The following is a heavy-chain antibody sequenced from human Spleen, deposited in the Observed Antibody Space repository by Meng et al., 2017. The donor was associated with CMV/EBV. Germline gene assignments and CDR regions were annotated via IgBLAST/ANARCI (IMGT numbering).Heavy chain of an antibody. Sequence: GESLKISCAASGFSFSGHWMHWVRLVPGKGLEWVSDISHDGRTTAYADSVKGRFTISRDNAKSTLYLQMNRLRAEDTAVYYCVRDVGQPGADNNWYKWYDPWGQGTLVTVSS. CDR3: VRDVGQPGADNNWYKWYDP. V-gene: IGHV3-74*01. CDR2: ISHDGRTT. J-gene: IGHJ5*02. D-gene: IGHD5-24*01. CDR1: GFSFSGHW.